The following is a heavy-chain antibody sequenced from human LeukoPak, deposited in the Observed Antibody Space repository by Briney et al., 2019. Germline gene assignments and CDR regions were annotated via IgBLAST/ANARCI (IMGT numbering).Heavy chain of an antibody. CDR1: GLSVSSTY. V-gene: IGHV3-53*01. Sequence: GGSLRLSCVASGLSVSSTYMTWVRQAPGKGLEWVSVIYSGGGTNYADSLKGRFSISRDNSKNTLYLQMKSLRAEDTAVYYCLGEGTYWGQGTLVTVSS. J-gene: IGHJ4*02. CDR3: LGEGTY. D-gene: IGHD1-1*01. CDR2: IYSGGGT.